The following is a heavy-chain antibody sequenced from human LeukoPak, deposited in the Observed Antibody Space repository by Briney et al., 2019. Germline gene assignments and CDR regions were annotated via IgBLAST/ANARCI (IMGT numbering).Heavy chain of an antibody. D-gene: IGHD6-13*01. CDR1: GGSFSGYY. CDR2: INHSGST. CDR3: ARGPRFSSWHLVTRNWFDP. Sequence: SETLSLTCAVYGGSFSGYYWSWIRQPPGKGLEWIGEINHSGSTNYNPSLKSRVTISVDTSKNQFSLKLSSVTAADTAVYYCARGPRFSSWHLVTRNWFDPWAREPWSPSPQ. J-gene: IGHJ5*02. V-gene: IGHV4-34*01.